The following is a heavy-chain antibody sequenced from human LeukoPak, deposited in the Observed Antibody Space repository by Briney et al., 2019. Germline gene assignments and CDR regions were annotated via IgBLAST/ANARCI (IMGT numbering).Heavy chain of an antibody. D-gene: IGHD3-10*01. CDR3: ARGNNYGSGSLFYG. Sequence: ASVKVSCKASGYTFTGYYMHWVRQAPGQGLEWMGWINPNSGGTNYAQKFQGGVTMTRDTSTTTVYMELSSLKSDDTAVYHCARGNNYGSGSLFYGWGQGTLVTVSS. CDR2: INPNSGGT. J-gene: IGHJ4*02. CDR1: GYTFTGYY. V-gene: IGHV1-2*02.